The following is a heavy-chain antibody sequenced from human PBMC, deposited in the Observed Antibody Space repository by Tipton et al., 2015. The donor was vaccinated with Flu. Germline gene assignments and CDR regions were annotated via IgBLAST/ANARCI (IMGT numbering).Heavy chain of an antibody. Sequence: TLSLTCSVSGDSIGSPYFWGWIRQPPGKGLEWIGNVRQAGSPYYNPSLRGRVIISLDRPKNQFSLRLTSVTAADTAVYYCARHTGDSVRGVIDYWGQGTLVTVSS. CDR3: ARHTGDSVRGVIDY. D-gene: IGHD3-10*02. V-gene: IGHV4-38-2*01. CDR1: GDSIGSPYF. CDR2: VRQAGSP. J-gene: IGHJ4*02.